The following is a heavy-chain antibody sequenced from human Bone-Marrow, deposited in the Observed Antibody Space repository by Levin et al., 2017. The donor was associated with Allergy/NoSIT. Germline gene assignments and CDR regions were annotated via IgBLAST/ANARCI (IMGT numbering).Heavy chain of an antibody. CDR1: GFTFSSYA. D-gene: IGHD2-2*01. J-gene: IGHJ4*02. CDR2: ISYDGSNK. Sequence: GGSLRLSCAASGFTFSSYAMHWVRQAPGKGLEWVAVISYDGSNKYYADSVKGRFTISRDNSKNTLYLQMNSLRAEDTAVYYCATPGRYCSSTSCKYYFDYWGQGTLVTVSS. CDR3: ATPGRYCSSTSCKYYFDY. V-gene: IGHV3-30*04.